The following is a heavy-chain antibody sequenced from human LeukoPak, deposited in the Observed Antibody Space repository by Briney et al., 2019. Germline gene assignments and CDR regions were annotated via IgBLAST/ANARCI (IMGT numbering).Heavy chain of an antibody. D-gene: IGHD3-16*02. J-gene: IGHJ5*02. CDR2: IYHSGST. CDR3: ARDGPPFYSRKAQRLIVANWFDP. CDR1: GYSISSGFY. Sequence: PSETLSLTCTVSGYSISSGFYWGWIRQPPGKGLEWIGSIYHSGSTVYNPSLKSPVTISTDLSTNEFSLNRISVPAADTAVYYCARDGPPFYSRKAQRLIVANWFDPWGQGTVVTASA. V-gene: IGHV4-38-2*02.